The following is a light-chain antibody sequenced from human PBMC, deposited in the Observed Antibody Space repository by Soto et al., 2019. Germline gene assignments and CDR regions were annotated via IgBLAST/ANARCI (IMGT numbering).Light chain of an antibody. V-gene: IGKV3-15*01. J-gene: IGKJ5*01. CDR1: QSVSSN. Sequence: EIVMTQSPATLSVSPGERASLSCRASQSVSSNLAWYQQKPGQAPRLLIYSASTRATGIPARFSGSGSDTEFTLTISRLQSEDFAVYYCQQYNNWRITFGQGTRLEIK. CDR3: QQYNNWRIT. CDR2: SAS.